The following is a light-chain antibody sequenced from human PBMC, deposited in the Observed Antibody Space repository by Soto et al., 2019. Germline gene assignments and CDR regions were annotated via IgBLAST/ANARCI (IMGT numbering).Light chain of an antibody. CDR2: KAS. CDR1: QTIFSW. V-gene: IGKV1-5*03. J-gene: IGKJ2*03. CDR3: QQYNSYPYS. Sequence: IQMTQSPATLSASVGDRVSITCRATQTIFSWLDWYQQKPAKAPKLVIYKASSLESGVPSRYSGSGSGTEFTLTISGLQPDDFATYYCQQYNSYPYSFGQGPKLEI.